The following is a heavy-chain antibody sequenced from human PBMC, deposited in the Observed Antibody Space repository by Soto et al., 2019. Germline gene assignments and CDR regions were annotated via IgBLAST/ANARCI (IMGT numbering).Heavy chain of an antibody. D-gene: IGHD5-18*01. CDR1: GYRFTTHY. Sequence: GASVKVSCKASGYRFTTHYIHWVRQAPGQGLEWMGRMHLGTGGTTYAQKFQGRVTMTRDTSISTAYMEVSSLKSDDTAMYYCARDGNFAFRGYSFGFDFWGQGTLVTVSS. V-gene: IGHV1-2*06. J-gene: IGHJ4*02. CDR2: MHLGTGGT. CDR3: ARDGNFAFRGYSFGFDF.